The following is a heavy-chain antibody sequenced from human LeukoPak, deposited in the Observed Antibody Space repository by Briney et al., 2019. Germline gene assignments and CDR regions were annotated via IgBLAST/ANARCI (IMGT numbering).Heavy chain of an antibody. Sequence: ASVKVSCKASGYTFSDWPINWVRQAPGQGLEWMGWISAYNGNTNYAQKLQGRVTMTTDTSTSTAYMELRSLRSDDTAVYYCARDLDDAFDIWGQGTMVTVSS. J-gene: IGHJ3*02. CDR2: ISAYNGNT. CDR3: ARDLDDAFDI. V-gene: IGHV1-18*01. CDR1: GYTFSDWP.